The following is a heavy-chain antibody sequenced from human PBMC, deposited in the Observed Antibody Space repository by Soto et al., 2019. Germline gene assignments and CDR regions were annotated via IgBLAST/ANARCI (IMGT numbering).Heavy chain of an antibody. CDR3: ARVCYDFWSGYISDYFDY. D-gene: IGHD3-3*01. J-gene: IGHJ4*02. CDR1: GYTFTSYG. CDR2: ISAYNGNT. V-gene: IGHV1-18*04. Sequence: ASVKVSCKASGYTFTSYGISWVRQAPGQGLEWMGWISAYNGNTNYAQKLQGRVTMTTDTSTSTAYMELRSLRSDDTAVYYCARVCYDFWSGYISDYFDYWGQGTLVTVSS.